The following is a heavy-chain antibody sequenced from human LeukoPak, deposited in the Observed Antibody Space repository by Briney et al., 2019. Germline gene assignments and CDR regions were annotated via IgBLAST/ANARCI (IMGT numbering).Heavy chain of an antibody. D-gene: IGHD3-10*01. CDR3: AREYGSGAL. V-gene: IGHV4-38-2*02. J-gene: IGHJ4*02. CDR1: GYSISSGYY. Sequence: SSKTLSLTCTVSGYSISSGYYWGWIRQPPGKGLEWIGSIYHSGSTYYNPSLKSRVTISVDTSKNQFSLKLSSVTAADTAVYYCAREYGSGALWGQGTLVTVSS. CDR2: IYHSGST.